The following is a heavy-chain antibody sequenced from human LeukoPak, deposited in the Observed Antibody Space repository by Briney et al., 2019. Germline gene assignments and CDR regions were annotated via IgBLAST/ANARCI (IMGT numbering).Heavy chain of an antibody. V-gene: IGHV3-30-3*01. D-gene: IGHD3-3*01. Sequence: QPGGSLRLSCAASGFTFSSYAMHWVRQAPGKGLEWVAVISYDGSNKYYADSVKGRFTISRDNSKNTLYLQMNSLRAEDTAVYYCARDKLEWLMGTFDYWGQGTLVTVSS. CDR2: ISYDGSNK. CDR1: GFTFSSYA. CDR3: ARDKLEWLMGTFDY. J-gene: IGHJ4*02.